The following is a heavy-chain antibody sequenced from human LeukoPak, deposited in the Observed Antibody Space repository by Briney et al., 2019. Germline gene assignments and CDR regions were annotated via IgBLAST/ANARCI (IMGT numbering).Heavy chain of an antibody. J-gene: IGHJ6*02. D-gene: IGHD4-11*01. V-gene: IGHV4-59*08. Sequence: SETLSLTCTVSGGSISTYYWSWIRQPPGKGLEWIGDVYYSGSTNYNPSLKSRVTISVDTSKNQFSLKLSSVTAADTAVYYCARHNNYGGAYYYYGMDVWGQGTTVTVSS. CDR1: GGSISTYY. CDR2: VYYSGST. CDR3: ARHNNYGGAYYYYGMDV.